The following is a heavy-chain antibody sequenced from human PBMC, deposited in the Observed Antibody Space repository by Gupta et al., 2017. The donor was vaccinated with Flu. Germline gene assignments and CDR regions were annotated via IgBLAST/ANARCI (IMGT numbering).Heavy chain of an antibody. J-gene: IGHJ6*02. CDR1: GGTFSSYA. V-gene: IGHV1-69*01. CDR2: VIPIFNRT. Sequence: QVQLVQSGAEVKKPGSSVKVSCKASGGTFSSYAINWVRQAPGQGLEWMGGVIPIFNRTHSAQDFQVRVTITADESTGTAYLELSSLRSEDTAVYYCARGRRYCTTTTCNAGWFYYYGMDVWGQGTTVTVSS. D-gene: IGHD2-2*01. CDR3: ARGRRYCTTTTCNAGWFYYYGMDV.